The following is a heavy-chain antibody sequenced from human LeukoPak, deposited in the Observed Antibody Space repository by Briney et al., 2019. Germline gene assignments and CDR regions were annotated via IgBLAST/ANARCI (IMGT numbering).Heavy chain of an antibody. Sequence: GASVKVSCKASGGTFSSYAISWVRQAPGQGLERMGGIIPIFGTANYAQKFQGRVTITTDESTSTAYMELSSLRSEDTAVYYCARGGRSTIFGYYYYMDVWGKGTTVTVSS. CDR3: ARGGRSTIFGYYYYMDV. CDR1: GGTFSSYA. V-gene: IGHV1-69*05. J-gene: IGHJ6*03. D-gene: IGHD3-3*01. CDR2: IIPIFGTA.